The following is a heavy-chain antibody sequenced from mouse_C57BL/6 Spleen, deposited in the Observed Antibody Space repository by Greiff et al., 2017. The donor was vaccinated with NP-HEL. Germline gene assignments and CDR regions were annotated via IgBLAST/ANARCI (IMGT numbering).Heavy chain of an antibody. V-gene: IGHV5-17*01. CDR2: ISTGSSTI. J-gene: IGHJ2*01. Sequence: EVQGVESGGGLVKPGGSLKLSCAASGFTFSDYGMHWVRQAPEQGLEWVACISTGSSTISYADTVKGRFPISSAHAKSSLVLQMTSLRSEDTAVYYCAMQVIYDGYYYCDYWGQGTTLTVSS. CDR1: GFTFSDYG. D-gene: IGHD2-3*01. CDR3: AMQVIYDGYYYCDY.